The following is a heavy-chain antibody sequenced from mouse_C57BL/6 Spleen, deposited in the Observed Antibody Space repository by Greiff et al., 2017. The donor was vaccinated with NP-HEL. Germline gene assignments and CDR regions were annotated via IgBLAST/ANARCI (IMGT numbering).Heavy chain of an antibody. J-gene: IGHJ3*01. D-gene: IGHD3-2*02. CDR3: ARSAQATSLAY. Sequence: VKLMESGPELVKPGASVKISCKASGYAFSSSWMNWVKQRPGKGLEWIGRIYPGDGDTNYNGKFKGKATLTADKSSSPAYMQLSSLTSEDSAVYFFARSAQATSLAYWGQGTLVTVSA. CDR1: GYAFSSSW. CDR2: IYPGDGDT. V-gene: IGHV1-82*01.